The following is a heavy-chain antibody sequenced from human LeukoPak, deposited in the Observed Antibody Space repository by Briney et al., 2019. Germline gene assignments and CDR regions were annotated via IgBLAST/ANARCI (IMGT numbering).Heavy chain of an antibody. CDR2: INPNSGGT. CDR1: GYTFTGYY. CDR3: AWESYCSGGSCYSIDY. D-gene: IGHD2-15*01. V-gene: IGHV1-2*02. Sequence: ASVKVSCKASGYTFTGYYMHWVRQAPGQGLEWMGWINPNSGGTNYAQKLQGRVSMTRDTSISTAYMELSRLRSVDTTVYYCAWESYCSGGSCYSIDYWGQGTLVTVSS. J-gene: IGHJ4*02.